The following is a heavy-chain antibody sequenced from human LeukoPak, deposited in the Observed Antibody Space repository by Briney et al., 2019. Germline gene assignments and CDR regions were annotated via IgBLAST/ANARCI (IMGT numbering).Heavy chain of an antibody. V-gene: IGHV3-7*01. CDR3: ATTPTVAENY. J-gene: IGHJ4*02. D-gene: IGHD6-19*01. CDR2: IREDGGEI. CDR1: RFSFSSYW. Sequence: PGGSLRLSCAASRFSFSSYWMTWVRQAPGKGLEWVANIREDGGEIYYVDSVKGRFTISRDNAKNTLYLQMNSLRAEDTAVYYCATTPTVAENYWGQGTLVTVSS.